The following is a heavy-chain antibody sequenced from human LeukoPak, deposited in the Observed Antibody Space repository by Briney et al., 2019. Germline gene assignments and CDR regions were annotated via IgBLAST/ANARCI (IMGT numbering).Heavy chain of an antibody. CDR3: AKTPLRWELLSAFDI. CDR2: ISYDGTNK. D-gene: IGHD1-26*01. CDR1: GFNFISYG. V-gene: IGHV3-30*18. Sequence: GRSLRLSCAASGFNFISYGIHWVRQAPGKGLEWVAVISYDGTNKYYTDSVKGRFSISRDNSKNKLYLQMNSPRAEDTAVYYCAKTPLRWELLSAFDIWGQGTMVTVSS. J-gene: IGHJ3*02.